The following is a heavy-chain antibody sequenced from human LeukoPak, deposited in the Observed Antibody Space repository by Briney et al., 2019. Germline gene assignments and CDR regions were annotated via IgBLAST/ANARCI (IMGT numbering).Heavy chain of an antibody. CDR2: IYYSGST. V-gene: IGHV4-39*01. CDR1: GGSISSSSYY. Sequence: SETLSLTCTVSGGSISSSSYYWGWIRQPPGKGLEWIGSIYYSGSTYYNPSLKSRVTISVDTSKNQFSLKLSSVTAADTAVYYWARLVRGVVNWFDPWGQGTLVTVSS. D-gene: IGHD3-10*01. CDR3: ARLVRGVVNWFDP. J-gene: IGHJ5*02.